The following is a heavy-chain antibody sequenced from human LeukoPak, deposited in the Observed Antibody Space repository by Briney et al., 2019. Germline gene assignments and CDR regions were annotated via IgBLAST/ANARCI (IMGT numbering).Heavy chain of an antibody. D-gene: IGHD3-10*01. CDR3: ARNAYGSGRHVDY. CDR1: GYTFTGYY. V-gene: IGHV1-2*02. J-gene: IGHJ4*02. Sequence: ASVKVSCKASGYTFTGYYMHWVRRAPGQGLEWMGWINPNSGGTNYAQKFQGRVTMTRDTSISTAYMELSRLRSDDTAVYYCARNAYGSGRHVDYWGQGTLVTVSS. CDR2: INPNSGGT.